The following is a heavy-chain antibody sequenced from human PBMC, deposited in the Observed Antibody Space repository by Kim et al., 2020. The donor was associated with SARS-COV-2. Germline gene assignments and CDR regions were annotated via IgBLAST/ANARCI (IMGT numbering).Heavy chain of an antibody. CDR3: ASMSGSMVGATK. CDR2: ISSSSSYI. CDR1: GFTFSSYS. D-gene: IGHD1-26*01. J-gene: IGHJ4*02. V-gene: IGHV3-21*01. Sequence: GGSLRLSCAASGFTFSSYSMNWVRQAPGKGLEWVSSISSSSSYIYYADSVKGRFTISRDNAKNSLYLQMNSLRAEDTAVYYCASMSGSMVGATKWGQGTLVTVSS.